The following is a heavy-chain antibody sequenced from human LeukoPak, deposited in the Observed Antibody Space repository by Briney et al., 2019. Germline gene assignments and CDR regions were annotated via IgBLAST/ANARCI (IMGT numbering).Heavy chain of an antibody. CDR1: GFTFSSYA. CDR3: ARHRVKYCSSTSCYGTYYYGMDV. CDR2: ISYDGSNK. V-gene: IGHV3-30*04. J-gene: IGHJ6*02. Sequence: PGGSLRLSCAASGFTFSSYAMHWVRQAPGKGLEWVAVISYDGSNKYYADSVKGRFTISRDNSKNTLYLQMNSLRAEDTAVYYCARHRVKYCSSTSCYGTYYYGMDVWGQGTTVTVSS. D-gene: IGHD2-2*01.